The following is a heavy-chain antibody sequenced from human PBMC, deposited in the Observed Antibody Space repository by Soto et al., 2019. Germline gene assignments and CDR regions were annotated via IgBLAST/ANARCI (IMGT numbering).Heavy chain of an antibody. Sequence: PGGSLRLYFAASGFTFSSYAMPWVRQAPGKGLEWVAVISYDGSNKYYADSVKGRFTISRDNSKYTLYLQMNSLRAEDTAVYYCARGGILTGYYGFDYWGQGT. CDR3: ARGGILTGYYGFDY. CDR1: GFTFSSYA. V-gene: IGHV3-30-3*01. D-gene: IGHD3-9*01. CDR2: ISYDGSNK. J-gene: IGHJ4*02.